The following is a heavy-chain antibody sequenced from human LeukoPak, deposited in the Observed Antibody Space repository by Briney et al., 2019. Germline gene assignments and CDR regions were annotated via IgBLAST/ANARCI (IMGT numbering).Heavy chain of an antibody. V-gene: IGHV4-34*01. CDR3: ARMRAAAGPRTNYYYYMDV. D-gene: IGHD6-13*01. CDR2: IKHSGST. Sequence: PSETLSLTCAVYGGSFSGYDWSWIRQPPGKGLEWVGEIKHSGSTNYNPSLKSRVTISVNTSKKQFFLQPSSVTAADTAVYYCARMRAAAGPRTNYYYYMDVWGKGTTVTVSS. CDR1: GGSFSGYD. J-gene: IGHJ6*03.